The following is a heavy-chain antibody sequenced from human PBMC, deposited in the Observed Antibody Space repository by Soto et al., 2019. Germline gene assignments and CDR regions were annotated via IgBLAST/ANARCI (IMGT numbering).Heavy chain of an antibody. CDR1: GFTFSSYG. Sequence: QVQLVESGGGVVQPGRSLRLSCAASGFTFSSYGMHWVRQAPGKGLEWVAVISYDGSNKYYADSVKGRFTISRDNSKNTLYLQMNSLRAEDTAVYYCAKDWGYCTNGVCYSSPDNWFDPWGQGTLVTVSS. D-gene: IGHD2-8*01. J-gene: IGHJ5*02. V-gene: IGHV3-30*18. CDR3: AKDWGYCTNGVCYSSPDNWFDP. CDR2: ISYDGSNK.